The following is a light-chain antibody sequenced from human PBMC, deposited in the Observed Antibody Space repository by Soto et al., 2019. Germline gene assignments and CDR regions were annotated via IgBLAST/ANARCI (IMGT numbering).Light chain of an antibody. CDR1: SSDLGIYNY. V-gene: IGLV2-14*01. Sequence: QSALTQPASVSGSPGQSITISCTGTSSDLGIYNYVSWYQQHPGKAPKLMIYQVTNRPSGVSNRFSGSKSGNTASLTISGLQAEDEADYYCSSYTGSSNYVFGTGTKLTVL. J-gene: IGLJ1*01. CDR2: QVT. CDR3: SSYTGSSNYV.